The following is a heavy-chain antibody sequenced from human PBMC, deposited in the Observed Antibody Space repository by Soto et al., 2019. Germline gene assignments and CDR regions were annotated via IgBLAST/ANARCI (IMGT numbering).Heavy chain of an antibody. CDR3: ARRPYCSSAEYVDYGMDV. D-gene: IGHD2-2*01. J-gene: IGHJ6*02. CDR1: GYTFANYY. Sequence: PGESLKISCKGSGYTFANYYIAWVRQMPGKGLEWMGIVYPGDSDTRYSPSFQGHVTMSADKSTSTAYLQWSSLRASDTAMYYCARRPYCSSAEYVDYGMDVWGQGTTVTVSS. V-gene: IGHV5-51*01. CDR2: VYPGDSDT.